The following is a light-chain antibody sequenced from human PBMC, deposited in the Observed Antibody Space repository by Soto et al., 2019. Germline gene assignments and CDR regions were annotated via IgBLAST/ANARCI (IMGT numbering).Light chain of an antibody. Sequence: QSVLTQPRSVSGSPGQSVTISCTGTSSDVGVSRSVSWYQQHPGKAPKLIISDVTKRPSGVPDRFSGSKSGTSASLAISGLRSEDEADYYCAAWDDSLSGYVFGTGTKVTVL. CDR3: AAWDDSLSGYV. J-gene: IGLJ1*01. V-gene: IGLV2-11*01. CDR1: SSDVGVSRS. CDR2: DVT.